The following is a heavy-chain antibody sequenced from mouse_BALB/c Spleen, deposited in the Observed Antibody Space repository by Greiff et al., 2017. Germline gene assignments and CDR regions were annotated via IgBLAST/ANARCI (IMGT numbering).Heavy chain of an antibody. CDR2: IDPENGDT. CDR1: CFNIKDYY. J-gene: IGHJ2*01. V-gene: IGHV14-4*02. D-gene: IGHD1-1*01. CDR3: NAGPYYGSSYYFDY. Sequence: EVQLQQSGAELVRSGASVKLSCTASCFNIKDYYMHWVKQRPEQGLEWIGWIDPENGDTEYAPKFQGKATMTADTSSNTAYLQLSSLTSEDTAVYYCNAGPYYGSSYYFDYWGQGTTLTVAS.